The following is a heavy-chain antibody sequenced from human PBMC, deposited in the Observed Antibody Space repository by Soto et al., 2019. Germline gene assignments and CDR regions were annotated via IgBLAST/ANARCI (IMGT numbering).Heavy chain of an antibody. V-gene: IGHV3-21*01. CDR1: GLSFSSDS. D-gene: IGHD2-15*01. Sequence: EVQLVESGGGLVKPGGSLRLSCTASGLSFSSDSMNWVRQAPGKGLEWVSSISGSSSYIYYADSVKGRFTISRDNAKNSVYLQMNSLRAEDTAVYYCARGLGYCNVGSCSGAFDMWGKGTMVTVSS. CDR2: ISGSSSYI. CDR3: ARGLGYCNVGSCSGAFDM. J-gene: IGHJ3*02.